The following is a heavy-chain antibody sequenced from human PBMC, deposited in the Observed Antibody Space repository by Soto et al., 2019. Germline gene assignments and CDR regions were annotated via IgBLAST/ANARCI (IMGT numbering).Heavy chain of an antibody. Sequence: SQTLSLTCAISGDSVSSNSAAWNWFRQSPSRGLEWLGRTYYRSKWYNDYAVSVKSRITINPDTSKNQFSLQLNSVTPEDTAVYYCARDIGCSGGSCYSGNGYFDYWGQGTLVTVSS. CDR2: TYYRSKWYN. V-gene: IGHV6-1*01. CDR1: GDSVSSNSAA. J-gene: IGHJ4*02. D-gene: IGHD2-15*01. CDR3: ARDIGCSGGSCYSGNGYFDY.